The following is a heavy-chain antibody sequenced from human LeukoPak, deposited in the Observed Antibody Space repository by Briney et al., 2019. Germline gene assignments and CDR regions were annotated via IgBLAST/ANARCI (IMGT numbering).Heavy chain of an antibody. D-gene: IGHD3-22*01. CDR3: ARAPDYYDSSGYSEGGY. V-gene: IGHV3-53*04. J-gene: IGHJ4*02. CDR1: GFTVSSNY. CDR2: IYSGGST. Sequence: GGSLSLSCAASGFTVSSNYMSWVRQAPGKGLEWVSVIYSGGSTYYADSVKGRFTISRHNSKNTLYLQMNSLRAEDTAVYYCARAPDYYDSSGYSEGGYWGQGTLVTVSS.